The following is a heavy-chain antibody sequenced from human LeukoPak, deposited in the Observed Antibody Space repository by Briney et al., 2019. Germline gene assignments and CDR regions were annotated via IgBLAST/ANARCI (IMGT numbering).Heavy chain of an antibody. J-gene: IGHJ6*02. CDR2: INWNGGGT. CDR3: AKHLTATNTYIFFGLDV. D-gene: IGHD1-26*01. CDR1: GFSFKDYG. V-gene: IGHV3-9*01. Sequence: GGSLRLSCAATGFSFKDYGMHWVRQPPGKGLEWVSAINWNGGGTDYADSEKGRFPISRDNAKNSLYLQLSSLRPEDTALYYCAKHLTATNTYIFFGLDVWGQGTSVTVSS.